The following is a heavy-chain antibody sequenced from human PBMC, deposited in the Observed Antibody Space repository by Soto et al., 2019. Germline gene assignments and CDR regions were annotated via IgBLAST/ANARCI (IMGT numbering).Heavy chain of an antibody. V-gene: IGHV1-18*01. Sequence: GASVKVSCKASGYTFTSYGISWVRQAPGQGLEWMGWISAYNGNTNYAQKLKGRVTMTTDTSTSTAYMELRSLRSDDTAVYYCARDIVVVVAAAPLDYWGQGTLVTVSS. CDR3: ARDIVVVVAAAPLDY. CDR1: GYTFTSYG. J-gene: IGHJ4*02. D-gene: IGHD2-15*01. CDR2: ISAYNGNT.